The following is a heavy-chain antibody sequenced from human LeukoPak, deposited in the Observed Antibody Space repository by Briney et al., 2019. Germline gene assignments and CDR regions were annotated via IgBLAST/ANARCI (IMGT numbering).Heavy chain of an antibody. D-gene: IGHD3-3*01. CDR2: IWYDGSNK. Sequence: PGGSLRLSCAASGFTFSSYGMHWVRQAPGKGLEWVAVIWYDGSNKYYADSVKGRFTISRDNSKNTLYLQMNSLRAEDTAVYYCARGLVYYDFWTGSTRFESGARGPLVPVP. CDR3: ARGLVYYDFWTGSTRFES. CDR1: GFTFSSYG. V-gene: IGHV3-33*01. J-gene: IGHJ4*02.